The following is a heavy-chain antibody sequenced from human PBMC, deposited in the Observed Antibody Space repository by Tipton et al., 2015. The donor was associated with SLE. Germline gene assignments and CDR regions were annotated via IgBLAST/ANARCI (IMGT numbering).Heavy chain of an antibody. J-gene: IGHJ5*02. Sequence: TLSLTCTVSGGSINSYYWSWIRQPPGKGLEWIGYIYYSGSTNYNPSLKSRVTISVDTSKNQFSLKVSSVTAADTAVYYCARHSYDFWSGYYSDWFDPWGQGALVTVSS. V-gene: IGHV4-59*08. D-gene: IGHD3-3*01. CDR2: IYYSGST. CDR1: GGSINSYY. CDR3: ARHSYDFWSGYYSDWFDP.